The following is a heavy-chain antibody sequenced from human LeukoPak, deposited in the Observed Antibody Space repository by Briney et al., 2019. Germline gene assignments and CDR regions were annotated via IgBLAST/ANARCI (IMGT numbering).Heavy chain of an antibody. CDR1: GYTFTSYY. J-gene: IGHJ3*02. CDR3: ASPGGSSDAFDI. CDR2: INPSGGST. D-gene: IGHD2-15*01. Sequence: ASVKVSCKASGYTFTSYYMHWVRQAPGQGLEWMGIINPSGGSTSYAQKFQGRVTMTRDMSTSTVYMELSSLRSEDTAVYYCASPGGSSDAFDIWGQGTMVTVSS. V-gene: IGHV1-46*01.